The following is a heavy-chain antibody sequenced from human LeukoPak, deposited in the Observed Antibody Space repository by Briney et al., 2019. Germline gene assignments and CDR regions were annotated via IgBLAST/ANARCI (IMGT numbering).Heavy chain of an antibody. D-gene: IGHD6-13*01. CDR1: GFTFSRYY. CDR2: INGGGDNT. J-gene: IGHJ4*02. CDR3: VKDEPGSSWYN. Sequence: GGSLRLSCAASGFTFSRYYVSWVRQAPGKGLELVSAINGGGDNTHYADSVKGRFTISRDNSKNTLYLQMSSLRVEDTAVYYCVKDEPGSSWYNWGQGTLVTVSS. V-gene: IGHV3-23*01.